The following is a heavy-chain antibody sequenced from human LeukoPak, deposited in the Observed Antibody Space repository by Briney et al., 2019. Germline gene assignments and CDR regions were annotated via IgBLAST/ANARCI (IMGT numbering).Heavy chain of an antibody. Sequence: GGSLRLSCAASGYSFTSYWIGWVRQMPGKGLEWMGIIYPGDSDTRYSPSFQGQVTISADKSISTAYLQWSSLKASDTAMYYCASSVVTSSYFDYWGQGTLVTVSS. CDR2: IYPGDSDT. CDR1: GYSFTSYW. CDR3: ASSVVTSSYFDY. D-gene: IGHD4-23*01. J-gene: IGHJ4*02. V-gene: IGHV5-51*01.